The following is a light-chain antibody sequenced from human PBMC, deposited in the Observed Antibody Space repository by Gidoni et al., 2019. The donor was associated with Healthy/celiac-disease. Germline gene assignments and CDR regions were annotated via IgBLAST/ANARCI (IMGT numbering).Light chain of an antibody. CDR2: DAS. Sequence: DIQMTQSPSSLSASVGDRVTITCQASQYISNYLNWYQQKPGKAPKLLIYDASNLETGVPSRFSGSGSGTDFTFTISSLQPEDIATYYCQQYDNLPYTFXXXTKLEIK. CDR3: QQYDNLPYT. CDR1: QYISNY. V-gene: IGKV1-33*01. J-gene: IGKJ2*01.